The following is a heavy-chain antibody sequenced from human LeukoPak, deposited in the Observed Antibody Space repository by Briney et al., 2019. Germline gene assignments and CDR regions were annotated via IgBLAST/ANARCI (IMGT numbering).Heavy chain of an antibody. CDR2: MNPNSGNT. J-gene: IGHJ5*02. V-gene: IGHV1-8*01. CDR3: ARASRIAARPNRRGAYNWFDP. D-gene: IGHD6-6*01. CDR1: GYTFTSYD. Sequence: GASVKVSCKASGYTFTSYDINWVRQATGQGLEWMGWMNPNSGNTGYAQKFQGRVTMTRNTSISTAYMELSSLRSEDTAVYYCARASRIAARPNRRGAYNWFDPWGQGTLATVSS.